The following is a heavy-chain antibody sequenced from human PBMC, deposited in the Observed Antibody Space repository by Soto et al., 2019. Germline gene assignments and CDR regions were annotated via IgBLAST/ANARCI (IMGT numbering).Heavy chain of an antibody. CDR3: ARDPAHVESIAALQALNWFDP. CDR2: IIPIFGTA. J-gene: IGHJ5*02. CDR1: GGTFSSYA. D-gene: IGHD6-6*01. Sequence: GASVKVSCKASGGTFSSYAISWVRQAPGQGLEWMGGIIPIFGTANYAQKFQGRVTITADESTSTAYMELSSLRSEDTAVYYCARDPAHVESIAALQALNWFDPWGQGTLVTVSS. V-gene: IGHV1-69*13.